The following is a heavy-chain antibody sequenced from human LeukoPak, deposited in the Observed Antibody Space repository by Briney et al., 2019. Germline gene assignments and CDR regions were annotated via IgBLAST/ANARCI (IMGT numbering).Heavy chain of an antibody. CDR1: GYTFSVYW. CDR2: INPKDGGS. D-gene: IGHD3-10*01. CDR3: ARGVLPARFDS. Sequence: GASVKVSCKASGYTFSVYWIHWVRLHPRQGLEWMGWINPKDGGSRSAQKFQGRVTLTRDTSTSTVYMELSSLISDDTAVYYCARGVLPARFDSWGQGTLVTVTS. V-gene: IGHV1-2*02. J-gene: IGHJ5*01.